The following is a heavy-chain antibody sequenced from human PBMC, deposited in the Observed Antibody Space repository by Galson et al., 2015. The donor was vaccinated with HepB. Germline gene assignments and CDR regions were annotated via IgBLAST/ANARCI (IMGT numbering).Heavy chain of an antibody. J-gene: IGHJ4*02. CDR2: ISSSSTI. Sequence: SLRLSCAASGFTFSSYSMNWVRQAPGKGLEWVSYISSSSTIYYADSVKGRFTISRDNAKNSLYLQMNSLRAEDTAVYYCASRIAVAGIYWGQGTLVTVSS. CDR1: GFTFSSYS. V-gene: IGHV3-48*01. CDR3: ASRIAVAGIY. D-gene: IGHD6-19*01.